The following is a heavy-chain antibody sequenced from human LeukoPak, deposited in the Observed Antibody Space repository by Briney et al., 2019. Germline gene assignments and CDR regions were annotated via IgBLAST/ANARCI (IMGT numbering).Heavy chain of an antibody. D-gene: IGHD3-10*01. V-gene: IGHV1-69*04. J-gene: IGHJ6*02. CDR1: GGTFSSYA. CDR2: IIPILGIA. CDR3: ARDIGAGSFQLKYYGMDV. Sequence: GASVKVSCTASGGTFSSYAISWVRQAPGQGLEWMGRIIPILGIANYAQKFQGRVTITEDKSTSTAYMELSSLRSEDPAVYYCARDIGAGSFQLKYYGMDVWGQGTTVTVSS.